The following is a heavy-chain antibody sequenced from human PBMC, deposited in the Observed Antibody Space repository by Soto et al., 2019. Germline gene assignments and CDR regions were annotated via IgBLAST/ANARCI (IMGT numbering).Heavy chain of an antibody. Sequence: SSVKVSCKASAYTFTGYYMHWVRQNHGQGLEWMGWINTNSGGTNYAQKLQGRVTMTSDTTISTAYMELSRLRSDDTAVYYCATGYSGYGQTLFWGQGTLVTVSS. V-gene: IGHV1-2*02. J-gene: IGHJ4*02. CDR2: INTNSGGT. D-gene: IGHD5-12*01. CDR1: AYTFTGYY. CDR3: ATGYSGYGQTLF.